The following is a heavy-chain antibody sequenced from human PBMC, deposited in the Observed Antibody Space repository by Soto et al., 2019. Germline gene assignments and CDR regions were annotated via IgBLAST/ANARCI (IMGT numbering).Heavy chain of an antibody. CDR2: IIPIFGTA. CDR3: TLGKGGYCSSTSCYKGYYGMDV. Sequence: SVEVSCKASGGTFSSYAISWVRRAPGQGLEWMGGIIPIFGTANYAQKFQGRVTITADESTSTAYMELSSLRSEDTAVYYCTLGKGGYCSSTSCYKGYYGMDVWGQGTTVTVSS. CDR1: GGTFSSYA. J-gene: IGHJ6*02. D-gene: IGHD2-2*02. V-gene: IGHV1-69*13.